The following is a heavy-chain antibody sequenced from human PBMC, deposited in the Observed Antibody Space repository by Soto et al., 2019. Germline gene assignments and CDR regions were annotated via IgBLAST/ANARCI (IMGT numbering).Heavy chain of an antibody. CDR1: GYTFTSYD. J-gene: IGHJ6*02. D-gene: IGHD3-3*01. CDR3: ARGHHDFWSGYHLGEIYYYYGMDV. V-gene: IGHV1-8*01. Sequence: QVQLVQSGAEVKKPGASVKVSCKASGYTFTSYDINWVRQATGQGLEWMGWMNPNSGNTGYAQKFQGRVTMTRNTSVITGXTESSXXRSEDTAVYYCARGHHDFWSGYHLGEIYYYYGMDVWGQGTTVTVSS. CDR2: MNPNSGNT.